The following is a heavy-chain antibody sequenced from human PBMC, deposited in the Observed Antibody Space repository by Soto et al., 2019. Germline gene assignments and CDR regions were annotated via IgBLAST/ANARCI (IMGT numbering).Heavy chain of an antibody. V-gene: IGHV3-23*01. CDR3: ATPYYFNH. J-gene: IGHJ1*01. CDR2: ISSTAGRTS. D-gene: IGHD3-16*01. Sequence: GGSLRLSCATSGFTFNTYPMTWVRQAPGKGLEWVSSISSTAGRTSSYADSVKGRFTVSRDNARNSLYPQIDSLGVEDTAVYYCATPYYFNHWGPGTLVTVS. CDR1: GFTFNTYP.